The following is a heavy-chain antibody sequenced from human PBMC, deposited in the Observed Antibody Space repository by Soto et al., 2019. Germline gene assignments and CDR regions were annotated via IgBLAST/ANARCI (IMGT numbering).Heavy chain of an antibody. Sequence: QVQLVQSGAEVKKPGSSVKVSCKASGGTFSSYAISWVRQAPGQGREWMGGIIPIFGTANYAQKFQGRVTITADEATSTAYMELSSLRSEDTAVYYCARGAGDYVIGYYYYGMDVWGQGTTVTVSS. J-gene: IGHJ6*02. D-gene: IGHD4-17*01. CDR1: GGTFSSYA. CDR2: IIPIFGTA. CDR3: ARGAGDYVIGYYYYGMDV. V-gene: IGHV1-69*01.